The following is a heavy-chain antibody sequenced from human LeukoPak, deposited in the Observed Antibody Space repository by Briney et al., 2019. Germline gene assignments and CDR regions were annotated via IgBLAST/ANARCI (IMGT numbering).Heavy chain of an antibody. Sequence: SETLSLTCTVSGGSISSYYWSWIRQPPGKGLEWIGYIYYSGSTNYNPSLKSRVTISVDTSKNQFSLKLSSVTAADTAVYYCASCGPYYYDSSGYHAEYFQHWGQGTLVTVSS. D-gene: IGHD3-22*01. V-gene: IGHV4-59*01. CDR3: ASCGPYYYDSSGYHAEYFQH. J-gene: IGHJ1*01. CDR1: GGSISSYY. CDR2: IYYSGST.